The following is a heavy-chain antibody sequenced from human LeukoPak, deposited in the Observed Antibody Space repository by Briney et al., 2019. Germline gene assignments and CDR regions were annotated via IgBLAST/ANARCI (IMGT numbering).Heavy chain of an antibody. Sequence: PSETLSLTCTVSGGSISSYYWSWIRQPPGKGLEWIGYIYYTGYTNYNPSLKSRVTISVGTSKNQISLILSSVTAADTAVYFCARGQSGVRGANVPNLMGFDPWSQGTLVTVSS. CDR2: IYYTGYT. V-gene: IGHV4-59*08. J-gene: IGHJ5*02. CDR3: ARGQSGVRGANVPNLMGFDP. D-gene: IGHD3-10*01. CDR1: GGSISSYY.